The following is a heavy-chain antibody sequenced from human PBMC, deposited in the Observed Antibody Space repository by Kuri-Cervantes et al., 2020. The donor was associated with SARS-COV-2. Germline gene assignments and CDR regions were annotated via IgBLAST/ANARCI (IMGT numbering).Heavy chain of an antibody. V-gene: IGHV3-21*01. CDR2: ISSSSSYI. CDR1: GFTFSSYS. Sequence: GESLKISCAASGFTFSSYSMNWVRQAPGKGLEWVSSISSSSSYIYYADSVKGRFTISRDNAKNSLYLQMNSLRAEDTAVYYCARDLRMGKSLDYWGQGTQVTVSS. CDR3: ARDLRMGKSLDY. J-gene: IGHJ4*02. D-gene: IGHD7-27*01.